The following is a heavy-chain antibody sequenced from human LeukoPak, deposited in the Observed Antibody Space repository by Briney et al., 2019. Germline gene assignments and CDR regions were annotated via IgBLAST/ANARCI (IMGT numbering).Heavy chain of an antibody. CDR3: ARVNPSSGWS. CDR1: GYTFTSYD. Sequence: GASVKVSCKASGYTFTSYDLNWVRQATGQGLEWMGIINPSGGSTSYAQKFQGRVTMTRDTSTSTVYMELSSLRSEDTAVYYCARVNPSSGWSWGQGTLVTVSS. V-gene: IGHV1-46*01. CDR2: INPSGGST. D-gene: IGHD6-19*01. J-gene: IGHJ5*02.